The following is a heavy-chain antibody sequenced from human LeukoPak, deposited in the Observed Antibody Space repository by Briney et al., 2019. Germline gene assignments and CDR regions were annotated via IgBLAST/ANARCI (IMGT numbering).Heavy chain of an antibody. Sequence: SETLSLTCTVSGGYISSYYWSWTRQPPGKGLEWIGYIYYSGSTNYNPSLKSRVTISVDTSKNQFSLKLSSVTAADTAVYYCASYSSSSEGLDYWGQGTLVTVSS. CDR2: IYYSGST. CDR3: ASYSSSSEGLDY. CDR1: GGYISSYY. V-gene: IGHV4-59*01. D-gene: IGHD6-6*01. J-gene: IGHJ4*02.